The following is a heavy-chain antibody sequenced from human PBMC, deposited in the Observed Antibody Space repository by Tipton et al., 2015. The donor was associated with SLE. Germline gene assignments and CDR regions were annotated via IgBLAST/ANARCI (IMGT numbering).Heavy chain of an antibody. J-gene: IGHJ4*02. D-gene: IGHD6-25*01. Sequence: LRLSCAASGFTFSSYSMNWVRQAPGKGLEWVGEVNHSGSTNYNPSLKSRVTISVDTSKNQFSLKMSSVTAADTAVYYCARWETTSSGFDYWGQGTLVTFSS. CDR2: VNHSGST. V-gene: IGHV4-34*01. CDR3: ARWETTSSGFDY. CDR1: GFTFSSYS.